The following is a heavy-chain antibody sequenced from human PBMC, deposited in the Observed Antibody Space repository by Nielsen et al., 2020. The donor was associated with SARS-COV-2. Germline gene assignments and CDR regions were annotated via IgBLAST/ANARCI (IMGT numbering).Heavy chain of an antibody. D-gene: IGHD5-12*01. CDR2: IHHSGNP. CDR1: GGSFSGYY. V-gene: IGHV4-34*01. CDR3: ARSGYSINYYSFHAFDI. Sequence: SETLSLTCTLSGGSFSGYYWNWIRQPPGKVLQWIGEIHHSGNPDYNPSLKSRVTMSVDMSKKQFSLKLTSLTAADTAVYYCARSGYSINYYSFHAFDIWGQGTMVTVSS. J-gene: IGHJ3*02.